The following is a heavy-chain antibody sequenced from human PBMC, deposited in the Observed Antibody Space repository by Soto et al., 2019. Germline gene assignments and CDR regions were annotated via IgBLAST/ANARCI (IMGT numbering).Heavy chain of an antibody. V-gene: IGHV3-33*01. J-gene: IGHJ2*01. D-gene: IGHD6-19*01. CDR3: ARDGSGWYHEDWYFDL. CDR2: IWYGGSNK. Sequence: QVQLVESGGGVVQPGRSLRLSCAASGFTFSSYGMHWVRQAPGKGLEWVAVIWYGGSNKYYADSVKGRFTISRDNSKNTLYLQMNSLRAEDTAVYYCARDGSGWYHEDWYFDLWGRGTLVTVSS. CDR1: GFTFSSYG.